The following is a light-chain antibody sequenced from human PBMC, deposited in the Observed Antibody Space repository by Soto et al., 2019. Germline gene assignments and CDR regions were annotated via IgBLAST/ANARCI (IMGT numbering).Light chain of an antibody. V-gene: IGLV2-14*01. J-gene: IGLJ1*01. CDR3: ISYTSGSTLYV. CDR2: EVS. CDR1: SSDVGGYNY. Sequence: QSVLTQPGSVSGSPGQSITISCTGTSSDVGGYNYVSWYQQHPGKAPKLMIYEVSNRPSGISNRFSGSKSGNTASLTISGLQAEDEADYYCISYTSGSTLYVFGTGTKVTVL.